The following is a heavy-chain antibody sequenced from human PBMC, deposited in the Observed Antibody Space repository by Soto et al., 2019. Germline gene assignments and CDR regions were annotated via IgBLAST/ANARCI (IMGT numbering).Heavy chain of an antibody. Sequence: ASVKVSCKASGYTFTSYGISWVRQAPGQGLEWMGWISAYNGNTNYAQKLQGRVTMTTDTSTSTAYMELRSLRSDDTAVYYCARVGYCSSTSCYEYGAFDIWGQGTMVTVSS. D-gene: IGHD2-2*01. V-gene: IGHV1-18*01. J-gene: IGHJ3*02. CDR2: ISAYNGNT. CDR1: GYTFTSYG. CDR3: ARVGYCSSTSCYEYGAFDI.